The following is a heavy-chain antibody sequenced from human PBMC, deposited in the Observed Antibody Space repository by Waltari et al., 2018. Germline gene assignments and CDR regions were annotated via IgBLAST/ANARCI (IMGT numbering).Heavy chain of an antibody. CDR2: IRSKGNSYAT. V-gene: IGHV3-73*01. CDR1: GFRFSGSA. J-gene: IGHJ3*02. CDR3: TRLPDYGDYVLHAFDI. D-gene: IGHD4-17*01. Sequence: EVQLVESGGGLVQPGGSLKVSCAASGFRFSGSAMHWVSQASGKGLEWVGRIRSKGNSYATAYAASVKGRFTISRDDSKNTAYLQMNSLKTEDTAVYYCTRLPDYGDYVLHAFDIWGQGTMVTVSS.